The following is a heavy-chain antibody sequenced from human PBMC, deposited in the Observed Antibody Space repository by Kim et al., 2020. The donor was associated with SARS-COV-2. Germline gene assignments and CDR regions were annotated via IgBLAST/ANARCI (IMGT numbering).Heavy chain of an antibody. CDR3: AREDIVVVPAASHMDV. J-gene: IGHJ6*02. D-gene: IGHD2-2*01. CDR1: GFTFSSYS. V-gene: IGHV3-48*02. Sequence: GGSLRLSCAASGFTFSSYSMNWVRQAPGKGLEWVSYISSSSSTIYYADSVKGRFTISRDNAKNSLYLQMNSLRDEDTAVYYCAREDIVVVPAASHMDVWGQGTTVTVSS. CDR2: ISSSSSTI.